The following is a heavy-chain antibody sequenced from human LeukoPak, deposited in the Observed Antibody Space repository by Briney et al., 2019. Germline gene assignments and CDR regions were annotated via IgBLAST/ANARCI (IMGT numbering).Heavy chain of an antibody. D-gene: IGHD1-26*01. V-gene: IGHV3-7*01. CDR1: GFTFSSYW. CDR3: ARGGGSYWNYYYYYMDV. J-gene: IGHJ6*03. Sequence: GGPLRLSCAASGFTFSSYWMSCVRQAPGKGLEWVANIKQDGSEKYYVDSVKGRFTISRDNAKNSLYLQMNSLRAEDTAVYYCARGGGSYWNYYYYYMDVWGKGTTVTVSS. CDR2: IKQDGSEK.